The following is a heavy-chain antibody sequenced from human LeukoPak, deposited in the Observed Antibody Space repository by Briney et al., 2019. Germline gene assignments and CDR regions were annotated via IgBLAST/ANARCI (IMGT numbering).Heavy chain of an antibody. J-gene: IGHJ3*02. V-gene: IGHV4-4*07. D-gene: IGHD3-10*01. CDR1: GGSISSYY. CDR2: IYTSGST. Sequence: SETLSLTCTVSGGSISSYYWSWIRQPAGKGLEWIGRIYTSGSTNYNPPLKSRVTMSVDTPKSQFSLKLSSVTAADTAVYYCARDLWFGENDAFDIWGQGTMVTVSS. CDR3: ARDLWFGENDAFDI.